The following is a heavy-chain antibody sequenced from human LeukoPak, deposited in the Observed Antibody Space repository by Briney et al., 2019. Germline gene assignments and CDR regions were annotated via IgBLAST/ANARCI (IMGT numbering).Heavy chain of an antibody. CDR1: GGSISSGNW. J-gene: IGHJ4*02. CDR3: AREDRDTMKGYY. V-gene: IGHV4-4*02. Sequence: SETLTLTCAVSGGSISSGNWWSWVRQTPGKGLEWVGEIYHSGSTYYNPSLKSRVTISVDTSKNQFSLKLSSVTAADTAVYYCAREDRDTMKGYYWGQGTLVTVSS. D-gene: IGHD3-22*01. CDR2: IYHSGST.